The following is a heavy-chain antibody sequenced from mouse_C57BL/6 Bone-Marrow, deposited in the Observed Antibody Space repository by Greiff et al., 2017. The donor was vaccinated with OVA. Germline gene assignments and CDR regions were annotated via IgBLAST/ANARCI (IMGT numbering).Heavy chain of an antibody. CDR2: ISSGSSII. CDR3: ARTRGDGSVAY. D-gene: IGHD2-3*01. Sequence: EVKLEESGGGLVKPGGSLKLSCAASGFTFSDYGMHWVRQAPEKGLEWVAYISSGSSIIYYADTVKGRFTISRDNAKNTLFLQMTSMRSEDTAMYYCARTRGDGSVAYWGQGTLVTVSA. V-gene: IGHV5-17*01. CDR1: GFTFSDYG. J-gene: IGHJ3*01.